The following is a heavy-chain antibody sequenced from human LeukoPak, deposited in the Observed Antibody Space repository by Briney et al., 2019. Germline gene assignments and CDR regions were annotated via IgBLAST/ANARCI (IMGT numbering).Heavy chain of an antibody. D-gene: IGHD3-10*01. J-gene: IGHJ4*02. CDR1: RGSISSHF. CDR2: IYYSGST. V-gene: IGHV4-59*08. CDR3: ARHPELYFFDY. Sequence: SETLSLTCTVSRGSISSHFWSWIRQPPGKGLEWIGYIYYSGSTNYNPSLRSRVTMSVDTSKNQFSLKLSSVTAADTAVYYCARHPELYFFDYWGQGTLVTVSS.